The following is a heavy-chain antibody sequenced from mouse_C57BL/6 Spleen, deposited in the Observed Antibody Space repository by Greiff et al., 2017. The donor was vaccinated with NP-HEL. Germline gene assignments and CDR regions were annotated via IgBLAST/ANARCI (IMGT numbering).Heavy chain of an antibody. CDR1: GYTFTSYW. J-gene: IGHJ3*01. CDR2: IDPSDSYT. V-gene: IGHV1-59*01. Sequence: VQLQQPGAELVRPGTSVKLSCKASGYTFTSYWMHWVKQRPGQGLEWIGVIDPSDSYTNYNQKFKGKATLTVDTSSSTAYMQLSSLTSEDSAVYYCARRGVYDYDWFAYWGQGTLVTVSA. CDR3: ARRGVYDYDWFAY. D-gene: IGHD2-4*01.